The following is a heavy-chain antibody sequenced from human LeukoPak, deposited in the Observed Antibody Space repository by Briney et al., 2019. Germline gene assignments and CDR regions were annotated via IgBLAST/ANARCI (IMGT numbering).Heavy chain of an antibody. CDR1: GGSVRSTNYY. J-gene: IGHJ4*02. D-gene: IGHD3-22*01. V-gene: IGHV4-39*01. CDR2: ISYSGKM. Sequence: SETLSLTCVVSGGSVRSTNYYWGWIRQPPGKGLEWIGTISYSGKMSYNPSLKRRVTLSVDTSNNRFSLNLTSVTAADTAVYYCARLSIRYYYDSSGYYAIRYFDYWGQGTLVTVSS. CDR3: ARLSIRYYYDSSGYYAIRYFDY.